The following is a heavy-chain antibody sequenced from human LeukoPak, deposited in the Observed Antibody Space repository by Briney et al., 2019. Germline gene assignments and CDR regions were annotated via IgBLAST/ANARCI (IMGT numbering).Heavy chain of an antibody. J-gene: IGHJ5*02. Sequence: SETLSLTCTVSGGSISSSSYYWGWIRQPPGKGLEWIGSIYYSGSTYYNPSLKSRVTISVDTSKNQFSLKLSSVTAAATAVYYCASGVVVVTADWFDPWGQGTLVTVSS. CDR2: IYYSGST. CDR3: ASGVVVVTADWFDP. V-gene: IGHV4-39*01. D-gene: IGHD2-21*02. CDR1: GGSISSSSYY.